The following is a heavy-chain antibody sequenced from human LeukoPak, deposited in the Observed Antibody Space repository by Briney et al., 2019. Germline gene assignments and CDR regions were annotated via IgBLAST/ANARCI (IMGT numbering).Heavy chain of an antibody. CDR3: ARDRYYDSSGYYYSNAFDI. J-gene: IGHJ3*02. V-gene: IGHV3-20*04. CDR2: INWNGGST. Sequence: PGGSLRLSCAASGFTFDDYGMSWVRQAPGKGLEWVSGINWNGGSTTYADSVKGRFTISRDNGKNSLYLQMNSLRAEDTALYYCARDRYYDSSGYYYSNAFDIWGQGTMVTVSS. D-gene: IGHD3-22*01. CDR1: GFTFDDYG.